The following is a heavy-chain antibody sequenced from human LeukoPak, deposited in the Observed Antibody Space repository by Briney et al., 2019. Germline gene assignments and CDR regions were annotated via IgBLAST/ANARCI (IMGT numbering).Heavy chain of an antibody. CDR1: GFTFSSYA. D-gene: IGHD4/OR15-4a*01. Sequence: GGSLRLSCAASGFTFSSYAMSWVRQAPGKGLEWVSAISGSGGSTYYADSVKGRFTISRDNSKNTLYLQMNGLRAEDTAVYYCATPPPREMLRAPPRTMDYWGQGTLVTVSS. CDR3: ATPPPREMLRAPPRTMDY. CDR2: ISGSGGST. V-gene: IGHV3-23*01. J-gene: IGHJ4*02.